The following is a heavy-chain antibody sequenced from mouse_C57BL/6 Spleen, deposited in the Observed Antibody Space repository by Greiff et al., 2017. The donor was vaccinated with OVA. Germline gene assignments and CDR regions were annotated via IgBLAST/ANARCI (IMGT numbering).Heavy chain of an antibody. CDR1: GYAFSSSW. J-gene: IGHJ2*01. D-gene: IGHD1-1*01. CDR2: IYPGDGDT. CDR3: ARYSTVVAPDY. V-gene: IGHV1-82*01. Sequence: QVQLQQSGPELVKPGASVKISCKASGYAFSSSWMNWVKQRPGKGLEWIGRIYPGDGDTNSHGKFKGKAPLTADKSSSTAYMQLSSLTSEDSAVYFCARYSTVVAPDYWGQGTTLTVAS.